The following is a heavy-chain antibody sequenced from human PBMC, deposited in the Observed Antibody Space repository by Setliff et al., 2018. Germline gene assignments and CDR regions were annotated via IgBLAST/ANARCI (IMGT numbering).Heavy chain of an antibody. V-gene: IGHV4-39*07. J-gene: IGHJ4*01. D-gene: IGHD3-9*01. CDR2: IYHSGSS. Sequence: PSETLSLTCTVSGGSISSRSYYWGWIRQPPGKGLEWIGSIYHSGSSYYNPSLRSRVTISVDTSKNQFSLILRSVTAVDTAVYYCARERYFDWFFEDWGHGTLVTVSS. CDR1: GGSISSRSYY. CDR3: ARERYFDWFFED.